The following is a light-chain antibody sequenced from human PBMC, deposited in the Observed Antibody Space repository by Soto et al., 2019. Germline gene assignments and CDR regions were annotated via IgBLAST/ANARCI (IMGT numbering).Light chain of an antibody. J-gene: IGKJ3*01. CDR3: QKYNNGPHT. Sequence: DIQMTQSPSSLSASLGDRVTITCRASQGIGTYLAWYQLKPGRVPKLLIYGASTLQSGVPSRFSGSGFGTDFALTISSLQPEDVATYCCQKYNNGPHTFGHGTKVDIK. V-gene: IGKV1-27*01. CDR1: QGIGTY. CDR2: GAS.